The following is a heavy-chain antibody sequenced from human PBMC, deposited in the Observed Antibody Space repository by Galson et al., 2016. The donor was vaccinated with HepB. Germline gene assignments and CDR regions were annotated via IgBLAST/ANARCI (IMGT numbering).Heavy chain of an antibody. CDR2: INTNTGNT. D-gene: IGHD3-9*01. CDR1: GYTFTTYA. Sequence: SVKVSCKASGYTFTTYAMHWVRQAPGQGLEWMGWINTNTGNTTFAQGFTGRFVFSLDTSVTTAYLQNISLKADDTAVYYCARVSDTDAFDIWGQGTMVTVSS. CDR3: ARVSDTDAFDI. V-gene: IGHV7-4-1*02. J-gene: IGHJ3*02.